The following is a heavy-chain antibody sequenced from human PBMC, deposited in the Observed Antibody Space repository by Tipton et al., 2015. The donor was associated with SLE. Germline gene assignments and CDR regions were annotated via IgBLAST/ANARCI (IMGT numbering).Heavy chain of an antibody. J-gene: IGHJ1*01. CDR3: AKDISYGSGSPLVEYFQH. CDR1: GFTFDDYN. Sequence: SLRLSCAASGFTFDDYNMHWVRQPPGKGLEWVSLISWDGGSTYYADSVKGRFTISRDNSKNSLYLQMNSLKTEDTALYYCAKDISYGSGSPLVEYFQHWGQGTLVTVSS. V-gene: IGHV3-43*01. CDR2: ISWDGGST. D-gene: IGHD3-10*01.